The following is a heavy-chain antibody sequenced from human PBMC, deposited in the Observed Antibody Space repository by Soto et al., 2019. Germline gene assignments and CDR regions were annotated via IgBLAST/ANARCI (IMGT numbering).Heavy chain of an antibody. CDR1: GFSLNNYG. Sequence: GWCLRLSCVTCGFSLNNYGFHWFRQTPGKGLEWVAVIWYDGSITYYADSVKGRFTISRDQSKNTLYLQMNSLRAEDTAVYSCARDLGTTNYYFGYWGQGTLGTVSS. D-gene: IGHD1-26*01. CDR2: IWYDGSIT. J-gene: IGHJ4*02. V-gene: IGHV3-33*01. CDR3: ARDLGTTNYYFGY.